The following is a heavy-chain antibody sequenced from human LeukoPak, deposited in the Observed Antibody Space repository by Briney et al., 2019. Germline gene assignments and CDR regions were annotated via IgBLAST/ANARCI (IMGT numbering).Heavy chain of an antibody. CDR1: GFTFSSYA. CDR3: AKGLSTKVY. CDR2: ISSSGEST. V-gene: IGHV3-23*01. Sequence: GGSLRLSCAASGFTFSSYAMSWVRQAPGKGLEWVSSISSSGESTYYADSVKGRFTISRDNSKNTLYLQINSLRAEDMATYYCAKGLSTKVYWGQGTLVTVSS. J-gene: IGHJ4*02. D-gene: IGHD5/OR15-5a*01.